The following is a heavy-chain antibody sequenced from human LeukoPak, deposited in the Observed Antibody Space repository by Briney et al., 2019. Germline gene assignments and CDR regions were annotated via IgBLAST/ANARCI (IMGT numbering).Heavy chain of an antibody. CDR2: ISYDGSNK. V-gene: IGHV3-30-3*01. D-gene: IGHD3-22*01. J-gene: IGHJ3*02. Sequence: GGSLRLSCAASGFTFSSYAMHWVRQAPGKGLEWVAVISYDGSNKYYADSVKGRFTISRDNSKNTLYLQMNSLRAEDTAVYYCARTYYYDSSGSVDAFDIWGQGTMVTVSS. CDR3: ARTYYYDSSGSVDAFDI. CDR1: GFTFSSYA.